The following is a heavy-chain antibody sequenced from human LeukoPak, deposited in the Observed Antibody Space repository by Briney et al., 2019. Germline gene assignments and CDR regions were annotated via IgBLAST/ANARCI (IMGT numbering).Heavy chain of an antibody. J-gene: IGHJ6*02. CDR3: ASGYPSNSYDGFYYFGMDV. CDR1: GFTFNTSA. Sequence: GGSLRLSLPRSGFTFNTSAMSGVRQAPGKGLEWVSAISGSGGGKYYADSVKGRFTISRDNSKNTIYLQMNSLRADDTAVYYCASGYPSNSYDGFYYFGMDVWGQGTTVAVSS. V-gene: IGHV3-23*01. D-gene: IGHD5-18*01. CDR2: ISGSGGGK.